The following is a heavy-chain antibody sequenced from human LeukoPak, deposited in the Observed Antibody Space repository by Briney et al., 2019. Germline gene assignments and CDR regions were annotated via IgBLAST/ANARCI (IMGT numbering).Heavy chain of an antibody. CDR3: ARDRKDIVVVVAVAPGGY. J-gene: IGHJ4*02. Sequence: ASVTVSCTASGFPFTNYAFHWVRQAPGQRLEWLGWINAGNDDTKYSQKFQGRVTMTRDTSTSTVYMELSSLRSEDTAVYYCARDRKDIVVVVAVAPGGYWGQGTLVTVSS. CDR2: INAGNDDT. D-gene: IGHD2-15*01. CDR1: GFPFTNYA. V-gene: IGHV1-3*01.